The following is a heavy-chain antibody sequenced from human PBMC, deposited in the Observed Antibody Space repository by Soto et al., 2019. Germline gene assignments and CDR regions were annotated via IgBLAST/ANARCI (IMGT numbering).Heavy chain of an antibody. CDR3: AKFWPGVIGATTGDY. D-gene: IGHD1-26*01. J-gene: IGHJ4*02. V-gene: IGHV3-23*01. CDR2: ISGSGGST. CDR1: GFTFSSYA. Sequence: EVQLLESGGGLVQPGGSLRLSCAASGFTFSSYAMSWVRQAPGKGLEWVSAISGSGGSTYYADSVKGRFTISRDNSKNLLYMQMNSLRAEDTAVYYCAKFWPGVIGATTGDYWGQGTLVTVSS.